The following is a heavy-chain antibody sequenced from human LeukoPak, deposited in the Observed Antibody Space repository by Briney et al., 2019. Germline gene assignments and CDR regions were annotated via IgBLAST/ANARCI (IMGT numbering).Heavy chain of an antibody. CDR1: GYSFTNYW. D-gene: IGHD3-10*01. CDR2: IYPGDSDT. J-gene: IGHJ3*02. V-gene: IGHV5-51*01. Sequence: GESLKISCKGSGYSFTNYWIGWVRQMPGKGLEWMGIIYPGDSDTIYSPSFQGQITISADKSISTAYLQWSSLKASDTAIYYCARPRGVREGYDAFDIWGQGTMVTVSS. CDR3: ARPRGVREGYDAFDI.